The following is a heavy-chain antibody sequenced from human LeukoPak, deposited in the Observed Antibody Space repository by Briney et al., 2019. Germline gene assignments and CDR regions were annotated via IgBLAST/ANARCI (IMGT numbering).Heavy chain of an antibody. CDR3: ARLGGVLVVFDY. V-gene: IGHV4-38-2*01. CDR2: IYHSGST. J-gene: IGHJ4*02. D-gene: IGHD2-21*01. CDR1: GYSISSGYY. Sequence: SETLSLTCAVSGYSISSGYYWGWIRQPPGKGLEWIGGIYHSGSTYYNPSLKSRVTISVDTSKNQFSLKLSSVTAADTAVYYCARLGGVLVVFDYWGQGTLVTVSS.